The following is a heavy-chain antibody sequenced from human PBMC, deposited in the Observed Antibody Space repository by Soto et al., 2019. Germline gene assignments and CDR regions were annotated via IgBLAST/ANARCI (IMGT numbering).Heavy chain of an antibody. CDR1: EFTFSNYA. Sequence: GGSLRLSYTASEFTFSNYAISWGRQAPGKGLEWVSAISASGAATYYVDSVKGRFTISRDNSKNTLYVQMNSLRAEDTGVYYCARCAVLSTTSGGWCNWFDPWGQGTLVTVSS. CDR3: ARCAVLSTTSGGWCNWFDP. J-gene: IGHJ5*02. CDR2: ISASGAAT. D-gene: IGHD2-21*01. V-gene: IGHV3-23*01.